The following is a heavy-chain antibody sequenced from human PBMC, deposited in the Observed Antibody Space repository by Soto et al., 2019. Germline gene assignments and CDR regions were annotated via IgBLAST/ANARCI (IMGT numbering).Heavy chain of an antibody. CDR2: ISSKIDGETT. CDR3: ADSAMALDWDY. Sequence: GGSLRLSCVGSGFTFSSAWMSWVRQVPGKGLEWVGRISSKIDGETTEYGTPVTGRFTISRDDSKNTVYLQMDSLKSEDTAVFYCADSAMALDWDYWGQGTRVTLSS. V-gene: IGHV3-15*01. CDR1: GFTFSSAW. J-gene: IGHJ4*02. D-gene: IGHD2-21*01.